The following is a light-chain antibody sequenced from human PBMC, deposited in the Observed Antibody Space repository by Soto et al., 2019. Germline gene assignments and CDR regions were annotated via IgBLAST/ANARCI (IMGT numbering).Light chain of an antibody. V-gene: IGKV3-20*01. CDR3: QQYSDSLGT. CDR2: GAS. Sequence: IVLTQSPATLSLSPGKRASLSCRASQNISNYLIWYQQKPGQAPRLLIYGASNRATGIPDRFSGGGSGTDFTLTISRLAPEDFALYFCQQYSDSLGTFGQGTKVDIK. CDR1: QNISNY. J-gene: IGKJ1*01.